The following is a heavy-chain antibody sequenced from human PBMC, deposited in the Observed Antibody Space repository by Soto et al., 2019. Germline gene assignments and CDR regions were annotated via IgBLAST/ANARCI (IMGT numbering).Heavy chain of an antibody. CDR2: ISYDGSNK. CDR3: AKGVAAAYYYGMDV. Sequence: GSLRLSGAASGFTFSSYGMHWVRQAPGKGLEWVAVISYDGSNKYYADSVKGRFTISRDNSKNTLYLQMNSLRAEDTAVYYCAKGVAAAYYYGMDVWGQGTTVTVSS. V-gene: IGHV3-30*18. D-gene: IGHD6-13*01. CDR1: GFTFSSYG. J-gene: IGHJ6*02.